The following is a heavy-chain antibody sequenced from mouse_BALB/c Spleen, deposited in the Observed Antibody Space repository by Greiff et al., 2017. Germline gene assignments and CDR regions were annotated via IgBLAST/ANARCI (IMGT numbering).Heavy chain of an antibody. D-gene: IGHD4-1*01. CDR3: ARERNWDGYFDV. J-gene: IGHJ1*01. Sequence: QVQLQQPGSELVRPGASVKLSCKASGYTFTSYWMHWVKQRPGQGLEWIGRIDPSDSETHYNQKFKDKATLTVDKSSSTAYIQLSSLTSEDSAVYYCARERNWDGYFDVWGAGTTVTVSS. CDR2: IDPSDSET. V-gene: IGHV1-52*01. CDR1: GYTFTSYW.